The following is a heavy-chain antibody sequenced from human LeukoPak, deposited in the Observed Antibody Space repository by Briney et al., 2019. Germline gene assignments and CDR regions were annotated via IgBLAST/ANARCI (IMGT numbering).Heavy chain of an antibody. V-gene: IGHV1-46*01. D-gene: IGHD3-22*01. CDR1: GYTFTSYY. CDR2: INPSGGST. CDR3: ARGPVPSITMIVVVIPNFDY. J-gene: IGHJ4*02. Sequence: ASVKVSCKASGYTFTSYYMHWVRQAPGQGLEWMGIINPSGGSTSYAQKFQGRVTMTGDTSTSTVYMELSSLRSEDTAVCYCARGPVPSITMIVVVIPNFDYWGQGTLVTVSS.